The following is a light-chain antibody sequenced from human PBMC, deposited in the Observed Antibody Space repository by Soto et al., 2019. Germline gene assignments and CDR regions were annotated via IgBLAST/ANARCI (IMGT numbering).Light chain of an antibody. J-gene: IGLJ1*01. CDR3: AAWDDTLSGYV. CDR2: SND. Sequence: QSVLTQPPSASGTPGQRVTISCSGSTPNIGTHYVSWYQHLPGSAPKLLIHSNDQRPSGVPDRISASRSGTSASLAISGLRSEDEADYYCAAWDDTLSGYVFGDGTKVTVL. V-gene: IGLV1-47*01. CDR1: TPNIGTHY.